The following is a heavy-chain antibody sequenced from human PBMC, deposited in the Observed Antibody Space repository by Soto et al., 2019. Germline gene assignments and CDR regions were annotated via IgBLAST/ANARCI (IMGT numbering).Heavy chain of an antibody. CDR2: IYYSGST. V-gene: IGHV4-31*03. Sequence: QVQLQESGPGLVKPSQTLSLTCTVSGGSISSGGYYWTWIRQHPGKGLEWIGYIYYSGSTYYNPSPXSXXTRSAATSKNHFSRKLSSVTAADTAVYYCARSVFPWGQGTLVTVSS. J-gene: IGHJ5*02. CDR1: GGSISSGGYY. CDR3: ARSVFP.